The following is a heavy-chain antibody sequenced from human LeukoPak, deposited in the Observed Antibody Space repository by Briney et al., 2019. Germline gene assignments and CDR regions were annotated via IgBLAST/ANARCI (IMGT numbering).Heavy chain of an antibody. V-gene: IGHV3-48*03. D-gene: IGHD2-2*01. CDR3: ARGEGYQLLDAFDI. CDR1: EFTFSSYE. CDR2: ISSGGSTI. J-gene: IGHJ3*02. Sequence: GGSLRLSCAASEFTFSSYEMNWVRQAPGKGLEWVSHISSGGSTIYYADSVKGRFTISRDNAKKSLYLQMNSLRAEDTAVYYCARGEGYQLLDAFDIWGQGTMVTVSS.